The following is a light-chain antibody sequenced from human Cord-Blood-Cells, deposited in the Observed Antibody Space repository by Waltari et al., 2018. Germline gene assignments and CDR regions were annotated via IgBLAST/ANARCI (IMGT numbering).Light chain of an antibody. V-gene: IGLV2-23*01. J-gene: IGLJ3*02. CDR3: CSYAGSSTWV. CDR2: EGS. CDR1: SSAVGSYNL. Sequence: QPALTQPAPVSGSPGQSITISCTATSSAVGSYNLVSWYQQHPGKAPKLMIYEGSKRPSGVSNRFSGSKSGNTASLTISGLQAEDEADYYCCSYAGSSTWVFGGGTKLTVL.